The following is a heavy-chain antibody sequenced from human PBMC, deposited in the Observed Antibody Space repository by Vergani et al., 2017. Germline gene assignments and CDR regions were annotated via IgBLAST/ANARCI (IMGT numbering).Heavy chain of an antibody. V-gene: IGHV3-9*02. J-gene: IGHJ5*02. CDR2: ISWNSNSI. D-gene: IGHD6-6*01. Sequence: EVQLDESGGGLVLPGRSLRLSCVASGFTSAGYSMHWVRQAPGKGLEWVSGISWNSNSIGYADSVKGRFTIYRDNAKNSLYLQMNSLRAEDTALYYCAKDLGTSSGGGWFDPWGQGTLVTVSS. CDR1: GFTSAGYS. CDR3: AKDLGTSSGGGWFDP.